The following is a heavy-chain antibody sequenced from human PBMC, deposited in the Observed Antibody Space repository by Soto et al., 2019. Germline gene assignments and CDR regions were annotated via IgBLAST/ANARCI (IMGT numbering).Heavy chain of an antibody. CDR2: MNPGSGNR. V-gene: IGHV1-8*01. D-gene: IGHD3-10*01. J-gene: IGHJ5*02. Sequence: SVKVSCKTARYTFTNYEINWVRQATGQGLEWMGWMNPGSGNRGYAHKFQGRVTMTRNISISTSYMELSRLGSDDTDIYYCARMASSGSLNWFDPWGQGTLVTVSS. CDR1: RYTFTNYE. CDR3: ARMASSGSLNWFDP.